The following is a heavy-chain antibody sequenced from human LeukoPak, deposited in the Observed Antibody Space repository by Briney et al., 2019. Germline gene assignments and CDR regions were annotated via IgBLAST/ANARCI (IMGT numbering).Heavy chain of an antibody. J-gene: IGHJ4*02. V-gene: IGHV3-21*01. D-gene: IGHD3-22*01. CDR2: ISSSSSYI. Sequence: PGGSLRLSCAASGLTFSSYSMNWVRQAPGKGLEWVSSISSSSSYIYYADSVKGRFTISRDNAKNSLYLQMNSLRAEDTAVYYCASQAAYYDSTGSGYWGQGTLVTVSS. CDR1: GLTFSSYS. CDR3: ASQAAYYDSTGSGY.